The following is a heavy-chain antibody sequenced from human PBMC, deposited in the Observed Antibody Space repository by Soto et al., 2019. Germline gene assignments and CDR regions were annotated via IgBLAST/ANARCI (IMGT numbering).Heavy chain of an antibody. V-gene: IGHV3-30*18. J-gene: IGHJ4*02. D-gene: IGHD5-12*01. CDR2: ASYDGSYK. Sequence: VQLVESGGGVVQPGRSPRLSCAASGFTFSSFGMHWVRQAPGKGLEWVAVASYDGSYKYYADSVKGRFTISRDNSKNTLYLQMNSLRAEDTAVYYCAKERSVVATTPDFDYWGQGTLVTVSS. CDR3: AKERSVVATTPDFDY. CDR1: GFTFSSFG.